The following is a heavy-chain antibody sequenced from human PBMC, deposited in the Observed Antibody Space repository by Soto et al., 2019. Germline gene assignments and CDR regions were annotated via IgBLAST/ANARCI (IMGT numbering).Heavy chain of an antibody. CDR2: IWYDGSNK. J-gene: IGHJ4*02. Sequence: GGSLRLSCAASGFTFSSYGMHWVRQAPGKGLEWVAVIWYDGSNKYYADSVKGRFTISRDNSKNTLYLQMNSLRAEDTAVYYCARVAPSSSSYGIDYWGQGTLVTVSS. CDR3: ARVAPSSSSYGIDY. CDR1: GFTFSSYG. V-gene: IGHV3-33*01. D-gene: IGHD5-18*01.